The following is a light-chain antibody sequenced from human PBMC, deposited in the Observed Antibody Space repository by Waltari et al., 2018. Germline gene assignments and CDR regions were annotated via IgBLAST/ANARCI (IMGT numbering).Light chain of an antibody. J-gene: IGLJ2*01. CDR3: SSYTNTNTIV. V-gene: IGLV2-14*03. CDR1: TNAVGVSIH. CDR2: DVS. Sequence: ALHRPPSVSGSPGPSITIPCPGPTNAVGVSIHLPWYQPLPGKAPNLIIYDVSRWPSGVSNRFSGSKSGNTASLTISGLQAEDEADYYCSSYTNTNTIVFGGGTKVTVL.